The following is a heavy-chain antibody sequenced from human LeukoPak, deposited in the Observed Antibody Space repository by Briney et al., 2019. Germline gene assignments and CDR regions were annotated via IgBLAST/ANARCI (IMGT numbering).Heavy chain of an antibody. CDR2: IDPSDSYT. Sequence: GESLKISCKGSGYSFTSYLISWVRQLPGKGLEWMGRIDPSDSYTNYSPSFQGHVTISADKSITTAYLQWSSLKASDTPMYYCATTYSSGWYGNWGQGTMVTVSS. CDR3: ATTYSSGWYGN. J-gene: IGHJ3*01. CDR1: GYSFTSYL. D-gene: IGHD6-19*01. V-gene: IGHV5-10-1*01.